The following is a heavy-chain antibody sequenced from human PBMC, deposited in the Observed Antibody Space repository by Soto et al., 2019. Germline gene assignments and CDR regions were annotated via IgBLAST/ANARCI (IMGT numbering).Heavy chain of an antibody. D-gene: IGHD6-13*01. CDR3: ARDRGYTDSFDI. J-gene: IGHJ3*02. Sequence: GGSLRLSCAASGFTVSSNYMNWVRQAPGKGLEWVSIIYSGGSTYYADSVKGRFTISRDNSKDTLYLQMNSLRAEDTAVYYCARDRGYTDSFDIWGQGTMVTVSS. V-gene: IGHV3-53*01. CDR1: GFTVSSNY. CDR2: IYSGGST.